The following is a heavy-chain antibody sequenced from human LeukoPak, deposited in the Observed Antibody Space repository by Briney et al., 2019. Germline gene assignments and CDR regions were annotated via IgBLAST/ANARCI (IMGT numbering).Heavy chain of an antibody. Sequence: PSETLSLTCAVSGYSISSGYYCGWIRQPPGKGLEWIGSIYHSGSTYYKPSLKSRVTISVDTSKNQFSLKLRSVTAADTAVFYCARWSESATFDSWGQGTLVIVSS. CDR2: IYHSGST. J-gene: IGHJ4*02. CDR3: ARWSESATFDS. CDR1: GYSISSGYY. V-gene: IGHV4-38-2*01. D-gene: IGHD3-3*01.